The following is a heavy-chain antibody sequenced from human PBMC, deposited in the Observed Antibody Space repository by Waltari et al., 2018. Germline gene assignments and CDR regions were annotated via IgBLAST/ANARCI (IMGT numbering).Heavy chain of an antibody. Sequence: QVQLVQSGSELKKPGASVKVSCKASGSIFTHSAMNWVRQAHGQGLEWMGLISTNTGTPTFAQGFTGRFVFSLDTSVSTAYLQISSLKAEDTAVYYCARGIQLWGRGSWYFDDWGQGTLVTVSS. D-gene: IGHD5-18*01. CDR1: GSIFTHSA. CDR2: ISTNTGTP. CDR3: ARGIQLWGRGSWYFDD. J-gene: IGHJ4*02. V-gene: IGHV7-4-1*02.